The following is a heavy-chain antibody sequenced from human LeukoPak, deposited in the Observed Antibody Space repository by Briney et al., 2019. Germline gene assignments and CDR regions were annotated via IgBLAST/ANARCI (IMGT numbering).Heavy chain of an antibody. CDR1: GFSFSGHW. CDR2: ISPTGSTT. Sequence: GGSLRLSCTASGFSFSGHWMHWARQLPGKGLVWVSRISPTGSTTSYADSVKGRFTISRDNSKNTLYLQMNSLRAEDTAVYYCARERAETIGFFDYWGQGTLVTVSS. D-gene: IGHD3-3*02. CDR3: ARERAETIGFFDY. J-gene: IGHJ4*02. V-gene: IGHV3-74*01.